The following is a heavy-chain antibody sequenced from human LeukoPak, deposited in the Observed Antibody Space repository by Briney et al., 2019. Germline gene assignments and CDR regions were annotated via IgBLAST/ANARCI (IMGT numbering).Heavy chain of an antibody. Sequence: SETLSLTCSVSGGSISSSSYYWGWIRQPPGKGLEWIGSIYYSGSTYYNPSLKSRVTISVDTSKNQFSLKLSSVTAADTAVYYCARDWGGSCSSTTCYVLDYWGQGTLVTVSS. CDR1: GGSISSSSYY. CDR3: ARDWGGSCSSTTCYVLDY. V-gene: IGHV4-39*07. CDR2: IYYSGST. D-gene: IGHD2-2*01. J-gene: IGHJ4*02.